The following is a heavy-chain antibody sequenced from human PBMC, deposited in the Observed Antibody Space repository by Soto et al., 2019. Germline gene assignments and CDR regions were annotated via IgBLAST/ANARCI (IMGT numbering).Heavy chain of an antibody. CDR3: AKKSLGSITLPALYYFDY. D-gene: IGHD7-27*01. J-gene: IGHJ4*02. V-gene: IGHV3-23*01. CDR2: ISGGGNAT. Sequence: EVQLLESGGGLVQPGGSRGLSWAAPGFPFANYAFSGVGQAPGKGLDGFSVISGGGNATYYPDSVKGRFTTPRDNSKNTVYLQMNSLRAEDTAVYYCAKKSLGSITLPALYYFDYWGQGTLVTVSS. CDR1: GFPFANYA.